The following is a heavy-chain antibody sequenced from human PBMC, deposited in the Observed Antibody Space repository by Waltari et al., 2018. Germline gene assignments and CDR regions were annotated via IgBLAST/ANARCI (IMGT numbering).Heavy chain of an antibody. Sequence: QVQLQASGPGLVKPSETLSLTCTVAGGSISTYYWSRIRQPPGKGLEWIGYIYYRGSTNYNPSLKSRVTISVDTSKNQFSLKLSSVTAADTAVYYCARRGYSGYGAWFDPWGQGTLVTVSS. CDR1: GGSISTYY. CDR2: IYYRGST. J-gene: IGHJ5*02. V-gene: IGHV4-59*01. CDR3: ARRGYSGYGAWFDP. D-gene: IGHD5-12*01.